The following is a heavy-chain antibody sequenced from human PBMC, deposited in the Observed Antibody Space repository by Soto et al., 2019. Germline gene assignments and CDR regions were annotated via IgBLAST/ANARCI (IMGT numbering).Heavy chain of an antibody. CDR3: ARDSSAGNWNDRNNYYYGMDV. D-gene: IGHD1-20*01. V-gene: IGHV3-48*03. CDR1: GFTFSSYE. CDR2: ISSSGSTI. Sequence: EVQLVESGGGLVQPGGSLRLSCAASGFTFSSYEMNWVRQAPGKGLEWVTYISSSGSTIYYADSVKGRFTISRDNAKNSLYLPMNSLRAEDTAVYYCARDSSAGNWNDRNNYYYGMDVWGQGTTVTVSS. J-gene: IGHJ6*02.